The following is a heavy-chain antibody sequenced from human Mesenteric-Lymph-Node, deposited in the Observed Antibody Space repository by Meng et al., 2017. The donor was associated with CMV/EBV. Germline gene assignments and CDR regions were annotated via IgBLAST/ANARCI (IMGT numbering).Heavy chain of an antibody. Sequence: QLQLQESGPGLVQPSETLSLNCTVSGGSISSSSYYWGWIRQPPGKGLEWIGSIYYSGSTYYNPSLKSRVTISVDTSKNQFSLKLSSVTAADTAVYYCARPHYYGSGSSPWFDPWGQGTLVTVSS. D-gene: IGHD3-10*01. V-gene: IGHV4-39*01. CDR3: ARPHYYGSGSSPWFDP. J-gene: IGHJ5*02. CDR2: IYYSGST. CDR1: GGSISSSSYY.